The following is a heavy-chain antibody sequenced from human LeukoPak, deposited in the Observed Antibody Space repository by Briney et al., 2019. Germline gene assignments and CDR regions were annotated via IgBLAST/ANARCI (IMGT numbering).Heavy chain of an antibody. CDR2: INPSGGST. CDR3: ARDRYDILTN. Sequence: ASVKVSCKASGYTFTSYYMHWVRQAPGQGLEWMGIINPSGGSTSYAQKFQGGVTMTRDMSTSTVYMGLSSLRSEDTAVYYCARDRYDILTNWGQGTLVTVSS. D-gene: IGHD3-9*01. V-gene: IGHV1-46*01. CDR1: GYTFTSYY. J-gene: IGHJ4*02.